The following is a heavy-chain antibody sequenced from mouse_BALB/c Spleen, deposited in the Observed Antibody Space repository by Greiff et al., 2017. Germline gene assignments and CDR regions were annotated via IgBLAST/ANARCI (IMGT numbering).Heavy chain of an antibody. CDR3: ARHFHYYGYWFAY. D-gene: IGHD1-2*01. V-gene: IGHV5-12-1*01. J-gene: IGHJ3*01. CDR1: GFAFSSYD. Sequence: EVKLEESGGGLVKPGGSLKLSCAASGFAFSSYDMSWIRQTPEKRLEWVAYISSGGGSTYYPDTVKGRFTISRDNAKNTLYLQMSSLKSEDTAMYYCARHFHYYGYWFAYWGQGTLVTVSA. CDR2: ISSGGGST.